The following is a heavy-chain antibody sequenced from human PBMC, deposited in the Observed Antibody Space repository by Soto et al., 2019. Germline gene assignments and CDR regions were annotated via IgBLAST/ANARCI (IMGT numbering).Heavy chain of an antibody. D-gene: IGHD3-22*01. CDR1: GGSISSYY. Sequence: SETLSLTCTVSGGSISSYYWSWIRQPPGKGLEWIGYIYYSGSTNYNPSLKSRVTISVDTSKNQFSLKLSSVTAADTAVYYCARVTYYYDSSGYYDGYYFDYWGQGTLVTVSS. CDR2: IYYSGST. CDR3: ARVTYYYDSSGYYDGYYFDY. V-gene: IGHV4-59*01. J-gene: IGHJ4*02.